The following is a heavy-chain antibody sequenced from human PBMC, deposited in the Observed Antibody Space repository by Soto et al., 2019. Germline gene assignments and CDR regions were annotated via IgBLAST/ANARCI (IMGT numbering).Heavy chain of an antibody. CDR3: AGPSSGWSAHTGPGYFDL. CDR1: GFTVSSNY. CDR2: IYSGGST. D-gene: IGHD6-19*01. J-gene: IGHJ2*01. Sequence: EVQLVETGGGLIQSGGSLRLSCAASGFTVSSNYMSWVRQAPGKGLEWVSVIYSGGSTYYADSVKGRFTISRDNSKNTLYLQMNSLRAEDTAVYYCAGPSSGWSAHTGPGYFDLWGRGTLVTVSS. V-gene: IGHV3-53*02.